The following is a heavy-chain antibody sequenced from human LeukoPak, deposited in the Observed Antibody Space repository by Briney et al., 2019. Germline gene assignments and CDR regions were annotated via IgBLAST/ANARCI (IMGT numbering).Heavy chain of an antibody. V-gene: IGHV4-31*03. J-gene: IGHJ3*02. CDR3: ARDQGNYYDSSGYWLGAFDI. CDR2: IYYSGST. Sequence: SQTPSLTCTVSGGSISSAGYYWSWIRQHPGKGLEWIGYIYYSGSTYYNPSLKSRVTISVDTSKNQFSLKLSSVTAADTAVYYCARDQGNYYDSSGYWLGAFDIWGQGTMVTVSS. CDR1: GGSISSAGYY. D-gene: IGHD3-22*01.